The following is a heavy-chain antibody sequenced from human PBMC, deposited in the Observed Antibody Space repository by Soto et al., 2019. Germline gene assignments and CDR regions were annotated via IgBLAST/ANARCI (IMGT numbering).Heavy chain of an antibody. Sequence: PGGSLRLSCAASGFTFSSYAMGWVRQGPGKGLEWVAVVSIGGSTHYADSVRGRFTISRDNSKNTLSLQMNSLRAEDTAVYYCAKDKDIVVVVAATGGPMDVWGQGTTVTVSS. CDR2: VSIGGST. V-gene: IGHV3-23*01. CDR3: AKDKDIVVVVAATGGPMDV. J-gene: IGHJ6*02. CDR1: GFTFSSYA. D-gene: IGHD2-15*01.